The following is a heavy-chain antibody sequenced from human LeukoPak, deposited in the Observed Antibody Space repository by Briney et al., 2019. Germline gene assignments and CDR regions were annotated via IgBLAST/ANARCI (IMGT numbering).Heavy chain of an antibody. J-gene: IGHJ4*02. V-gene: IGHV3-30*02. CDR3: ATWAATILGTDY. D-gene: IGHD3-3*01. Sequence: GGSLRLSCAASGFSFSSCGMYWVRQAPGKGLEWVAFIRYDGNEESYADSVKGRFTISRDNSKNILYLQMNSLRTEDTAVYYCATWAATILGTDYWGQGTLVTVSS. CDR1: GFSFSSCG. CDR2: IRYDGNEE.